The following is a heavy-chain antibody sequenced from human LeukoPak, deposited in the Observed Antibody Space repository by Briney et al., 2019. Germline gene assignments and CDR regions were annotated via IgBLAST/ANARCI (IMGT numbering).Heavy chain of an antibody. V-gene: IGHV3-30*03. CDR2: ISYDGSNK. Sequence: PGRSLRLSCAASGFTFSSYGMHWVRQAPGKGLEWVAVISYDGSNKYYADSVKGRFTISRDNSKNAVYLQLNGLRADDTAVYYCHIVGSAQKPDSWGQGTLVTVSS. CDR1: GFTFSSYG. CDR3: HIVGSAQKPDS. J-gene: IGHJ4*02. D-gene: IGHD1-26*01.